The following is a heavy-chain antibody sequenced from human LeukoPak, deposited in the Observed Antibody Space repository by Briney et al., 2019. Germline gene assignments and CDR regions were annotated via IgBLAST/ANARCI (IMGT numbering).Heavy chain of an antibody. Sequence: SDTLSLTSNISGNSINSYDWNWIAQTANKNLDSLRRYCTSGSTNYTPSLKSRLTMSLDLSGNKFSLNVTSVPAADTAVYFCAREIRPIFGAVTSNAGFNSWGPGILVTVSS. CDR2: YCTSGST. CDR1: GNSINSYD. CDR3: AREIRPIFGAVTSNAGFNS. J-gene: IGHJ5*01. V-gene: IGHV4-4*07. D-gene: IGHD3-3*01.